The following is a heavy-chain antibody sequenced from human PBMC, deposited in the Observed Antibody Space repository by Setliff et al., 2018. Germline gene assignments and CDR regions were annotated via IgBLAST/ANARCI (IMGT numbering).Heavy chain of an antibody. J-gene: IGHJ4*02. D-gene: IGHD6-13*01. V-gene: IGHV4-34*01. CDR2: MNPSGST. Sequence: PSETLSLTCTVYGASFSGNYWSWIRQPPGKGLEWIGEMNPSGSTNYNPSLQSRVAISVDTSKNYFSLDVSSVTAADTAVYYCVRESRSTWYRRDFWGQGTLVTVSS. CDR3: VRESRSTWYRRDF. CDR1: GASFSGNY.